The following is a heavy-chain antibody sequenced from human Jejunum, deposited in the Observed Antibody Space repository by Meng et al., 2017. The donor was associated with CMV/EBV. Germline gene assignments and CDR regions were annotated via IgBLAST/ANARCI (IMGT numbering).Heavy chain of an antibody. CDR2: IYSTGTT. J-gene: IGHJ4*02. V-gene: IGHV4-59*01. CDR3: ARFHWLVYYFDY. Sequence: CRVSGGAISEYYWAWIRQDPGKGLEWIGHIYSTGTTYSNPALKSRVTISLDTSERQLSLRLNSVTAADTAVYFCARFHWLVYYFDYWGQGTPVTVSS. D-gene: IGHD6-19*01. CDR1: GGAISEYY.